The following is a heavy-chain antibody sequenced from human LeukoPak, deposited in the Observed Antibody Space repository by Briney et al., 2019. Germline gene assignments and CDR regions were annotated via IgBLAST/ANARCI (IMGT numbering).Heavy chain of an antibody. D-gene: IGHD6-19*01. CDR1: GYTFTSYG. J-gene: IGHJ6*03. Sequence: ASVTVSCKASGYTFTSYGISWVRQAPGQGLEWMGWISAYNGNTNYAQKLQGRVTMTTDTSTSTAYMELRSLRSDDTAVYYCARGISMGGSGWYIYYYMDVWGKGTTVTVSS. V-gene: IGHV1-18*01. CDR3: ARGISMGGSGWYIYYYMDV. CDR2: ISAYNGNT.